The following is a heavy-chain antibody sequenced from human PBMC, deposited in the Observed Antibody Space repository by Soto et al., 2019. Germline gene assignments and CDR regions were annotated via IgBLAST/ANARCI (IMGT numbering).Heavy chain of an antibody. J-gene: IGHJ3*02. CDR1: GYTFTSYG. V-gene: IGHV1-18*01. Sequence: QVQLVQSGAEVKKPGASVKVSYKASGYTFTSYGISWVRQAPGQGLEWMGWISAYNGNTNYAQKLQGRVTMTTDTSTSTAYMELRSLRSDDTAVYYCARDLFGCGGDCRTPDDAFDIWGQGTMVTVSS. CDR3: ARDLFGCGGDCRTPDDAFDI. CDR2: ISAYNGNT. D-gene: IGHD2-21*02.